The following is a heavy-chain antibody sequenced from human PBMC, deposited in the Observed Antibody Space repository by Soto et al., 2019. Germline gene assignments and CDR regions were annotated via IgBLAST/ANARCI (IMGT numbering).Heavy chain of an antibody. CDR1: GYTFTSYA. CDR2: INAGNGNT. J-gene: IGHJ4*02. CDR3: ARDRGEYGDYVDFDY. V-gene: IGHV1-3*01. D-gene: IGHD4-17*01. Sequence: ASVKVSCKASGYTFTSYAMHWVRQAPGQRLEWMGWINAGNGNTKYSQKFQGRVTMTRDTSAGTAYMELSSLRSEDTAVYYCARDRGEYGDYVDFDYWGQGTLVTVSS.